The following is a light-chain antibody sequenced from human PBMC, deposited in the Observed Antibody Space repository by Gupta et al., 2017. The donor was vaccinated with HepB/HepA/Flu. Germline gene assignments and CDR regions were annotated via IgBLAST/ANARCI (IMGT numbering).Light chain of an antibody. V-gene: IGKV3-11*01. CDR3: QQRSNGHPMHT. CDR2: DAS. J-gene: IGKJ2*01. Sequence: EIVFTQSPATLSLSPGERATLSCRARQSVRSYLAWYQQKPGQAPRLLIYDASNRATGSPARFSGSGSGTDFTLTISSREPEDFAVYYCQQRSNGHPMHTFGQGTKLEIK. CDR1: QSVRSY.